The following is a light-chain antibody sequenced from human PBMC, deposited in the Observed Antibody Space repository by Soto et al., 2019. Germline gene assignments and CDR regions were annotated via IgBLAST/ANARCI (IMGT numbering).Light chain of an antibody. CDR3: GTWDSSRGV. J-gene: IGLJ2*01. CDR1: SSNIGNNY. CDR2: DNN. V-gene: IGLV1-51*01. Sequence: QSVLTQPPSVSAAPGQTVTISCSGSSSNIGNNYVSWYQQLPGTAPKLLIYDNNKRPSGIPDRFSGSKSGTSATLGITGLQTGDEADYYCGTWDSSRGVFGGGTKLTVL.